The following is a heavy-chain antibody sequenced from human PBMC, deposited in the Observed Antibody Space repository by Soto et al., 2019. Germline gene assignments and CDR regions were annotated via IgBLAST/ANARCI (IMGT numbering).Heavy chain of an antibody. CDR1: GGSFSGYY. Sequence: SETLSLTCAVYGGSFSGYYWSWIRQPPGKGLEWIGEINHSGSTNYNPSLKSRVTISVDTSKNQFSLKLSSVTAADTAVYYCARGVLRYFGWSPSFAFDIWGQGTMVTVSS. CDR3: ARGVLRYFGWSPSFAFDI. J-gene: IGHJ3*02. D-gene: IGHD3-9*01. V-gene: IGHV4-34*01. CDR2: INHSGST.